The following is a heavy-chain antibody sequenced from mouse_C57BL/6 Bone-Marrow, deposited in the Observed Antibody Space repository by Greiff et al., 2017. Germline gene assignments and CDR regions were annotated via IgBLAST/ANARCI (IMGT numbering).Heavy chain of an antibody. CDR2: IDPSDSYT. Sequence: VQLQQPGAELVKPGASVKLSCKASGYTFTSYWMQWVKQRPGQGLEWIGEIDPSDSYTNYNQKFKGKATLTVDTSSSTAYMQLSSLTSEDSAVYYCARIDYGSSYVGAYWGQGTLVTVSA. D-gene: IGHD1-1*01. J-gene: IGHJ3*01. CDR3: ARIDYGSSYVGAY. CDR1: GYTFTSYW. V-gene: IGHV1-50*01.